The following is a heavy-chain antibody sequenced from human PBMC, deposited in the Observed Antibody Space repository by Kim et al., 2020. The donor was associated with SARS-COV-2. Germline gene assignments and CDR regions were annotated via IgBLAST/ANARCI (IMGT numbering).Heavy chain of an antibody. D-gene: IGHD3-3*01. CDR2: TSTSGNT. V-gene: IGHV4-4*07. Sequence: SETLSLTCTVSGGSISGYYWSWIRQPAGKGLEWIGRTSTSGNTKYSPSLKSRVSMSIDTSKKQFSLNLSSVTAADTAVYYCARELELTYWGQGTLVHVPS. CDR3: ARELELTY. CDR1: GGSISGYY. J-gene: IGHJ4*02.